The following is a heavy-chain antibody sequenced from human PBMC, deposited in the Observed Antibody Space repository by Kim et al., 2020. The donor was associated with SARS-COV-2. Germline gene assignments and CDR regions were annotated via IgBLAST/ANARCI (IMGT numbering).Heavy chain of an antibody. D-gene: IGHD2-2*01. V-gene: IGHV3-30-3*01. Sequence: GGSLRLSCAASGFTFSSYAMHWVRQAPGKGLEWVAVISYDGSNKYYADSVKGRFTISRDNSKNTLYLQMNSLRAEDTAVYYCARNGHCSSTSCYVVDYWG. CDR1: GFTFSSYA. CDR3: ARNGHCSSTSCYVVDY. CDR2: ISYDGSNK. J-gene: IGHJ4*01.